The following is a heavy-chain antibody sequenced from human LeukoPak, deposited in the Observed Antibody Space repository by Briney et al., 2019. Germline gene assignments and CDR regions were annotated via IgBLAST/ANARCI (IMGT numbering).Heavy chain of an antibody. CDR1: GYTFTSYD. CDR3: ALSAEKQLVYFDF. Sequence: ASVKVSCKASGYTFTSYDINWVRQATGQGLEWMGRMNPNSGNTGYAQKFQGRVTITRNTSISTAYMELSSLRSEDTAVYYCALSAEKQLVYFDFWGQGTLVTVSS. D-gene: IGHD6-13*01. J-gene: IGHJ4*02. CDR2: MNPNSGNT. V-gene: IGHV1-8*03.